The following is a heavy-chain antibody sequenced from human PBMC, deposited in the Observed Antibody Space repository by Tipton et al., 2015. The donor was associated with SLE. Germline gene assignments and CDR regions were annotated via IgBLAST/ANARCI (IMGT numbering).Heavy chain of an antibody. CDR1: GGSISSYY. Sequence: LRLSCTVSGGSISSYYWSWIRQPPGKGLEWIGEINHSGSTNYNPSLKSRVTISVDMSKNQFSLKLSSVTAADTAVYYCARSSGWRQGAFDIWGQGTMVTVSS. V-gene: IGHV4-34*01. D-gene: IGHD6-19*01. CDR3: ARSSGWRQGAFDI. CDR2: INHSGST. J-gene: IGHJ3*02.